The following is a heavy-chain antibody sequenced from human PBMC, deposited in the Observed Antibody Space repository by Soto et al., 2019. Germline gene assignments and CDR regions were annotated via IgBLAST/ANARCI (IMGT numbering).Heavy chain of an antibody. D-gene: IGHD3-9*01. V-gene: IGHV4-39*01. CDR3: AVGYYDILTGYAFDI. Sequence: QLQLQESGPGLVKPSETLSLTCTVSGGSISSSSYYWGWIRQPPGKGLEWIGSIYYSGSTYYNPSLKSRLTISVNTSKNQFSLKLSSVTAADTAVYYCAVGYYDILTGYAFDIWGQGTMVTVSS. J-gene: IGHJ3*02. CDR2: IYYSGST. CDR1: GGSISSSSYY.